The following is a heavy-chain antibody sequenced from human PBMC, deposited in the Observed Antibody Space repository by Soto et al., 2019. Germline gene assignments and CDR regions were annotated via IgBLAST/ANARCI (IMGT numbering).Heavy chain of an antibody. V-gene: IGHV3-23*01. Sequence: PGGSLRLSCAASGVTFSTFAMSWARQAPGKGLEWVSTINAGGGSTYYGDSMKGRFTISRDNAKNSLYLEMNSLRAEDTAVYYCARESEDLTSNFDYWGQGTLVTVSS. CDR1: GVTFSTFA. CDR3: ARESEDLTSNFDY. CDR2: INAGGGST. J-gene: IGHJ4*02.